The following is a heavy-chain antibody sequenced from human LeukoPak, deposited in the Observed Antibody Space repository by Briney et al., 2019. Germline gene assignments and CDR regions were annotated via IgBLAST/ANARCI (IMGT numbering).Heavy chain of an antibody. J-gene: IGHJ6*02. CDR2: ISSSSSYI. CDR1: GFTFSSYS. CDR3: ARDRRQGFGELLAYGMDV. D-gene: IGHD3-10*01. V-gene: IGHV3-21*01. Sequence: GGSLRLSCAASGFTFSSYSMNWVRQAPGKGLEWVSSISSSSSYIYYADSVKGRFTISRDNAKNSLYLQMNSLRAEDTAVYYCARDRRQGFGELLAYGMDVWGQGTTVTVSS.